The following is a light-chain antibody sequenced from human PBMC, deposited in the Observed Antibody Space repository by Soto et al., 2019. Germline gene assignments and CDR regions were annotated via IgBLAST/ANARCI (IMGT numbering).Light chain of an antibody. CDR1: RSDVGGYNY. J-gene: IGLJ1*01. CDR3: SSYAGSTHV. Sequence: QSVLNQPPSASGSPGQSVTISCTGTRSDVGGYNYVSWYQQHPGKAPKLMIYEVSKRPSGVPDRFSGSKSGNTASLTVSGLQAEDEADYYCSSYAGSTHVFGTGTKVTVL. V-gene: IGLV2-8*01. CDR2: EVS.